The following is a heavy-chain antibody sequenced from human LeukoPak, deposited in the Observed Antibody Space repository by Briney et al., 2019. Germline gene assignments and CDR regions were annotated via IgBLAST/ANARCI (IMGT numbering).Heavy chain of an antibody. CDR2: INPNSGGT. Sequence: ASVKVSCKASGYTFTGYYMHWVRQAPGQGLEWMGRINPNSGGTNYAQKFQGRVTMTRDTSISTAYMELSRLRSDDTAVYYCARGDSSGYSDAFDIWGQGTMFTVSS. CDR3: ARGDSSGYSDAFDI. V-gene: IGHV1-2*06. D-gene: IGHD3-22*01. J-gene: IGHJ3*02. CDR1: GYTFTGYY.